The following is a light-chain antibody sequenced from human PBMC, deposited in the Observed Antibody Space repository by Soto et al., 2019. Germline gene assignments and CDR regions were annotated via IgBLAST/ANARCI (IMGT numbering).Light chain of an antibody. V-gene: IGLV3-21*02. CDR1: NIGSKS. J-gene: IGLJ1*01. CDR2: DDS. CDR3: QMWHNSGDPPHV. Sequence: SYELTQPPSVSVAPGQTATITCGANNIGSKSVHWYQQKPGQAPVLAVYDDSDRPSGIPERFSGSNSGNTATLTITRVEAGDEADYFCQMWHNSGDPPHVFGTGTKVTVL.